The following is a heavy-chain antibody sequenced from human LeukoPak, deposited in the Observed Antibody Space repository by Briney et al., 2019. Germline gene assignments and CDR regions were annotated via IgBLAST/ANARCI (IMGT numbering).Heavy chain of an antibody. CDR2: ISSSGGTT. CDR1: GFTFGASY. Sequence: GGSLRLSCVASGFTFGASYITWVRQAPGRGLEWVAAISSSGGTTYYADSVKGRFTISRDNSKNTLYLQMNSLRAEDTAIYYCAKNGDRGAYCSGGSCYPYYYYYMDVWGKGTTVTISS. D-gene: IGHD2-15*01. V-gene: IGHV3-23*01. J-gene: IGHJ6*03. CDR3: AKNGDRGAYCSGGSCYPYYYYYMDV.